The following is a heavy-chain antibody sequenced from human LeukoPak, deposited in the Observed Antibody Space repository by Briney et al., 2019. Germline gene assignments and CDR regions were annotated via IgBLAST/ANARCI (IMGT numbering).Heavy chain of an antibody. D-gene: IGHD3-10*01. CDR3: ARAYYYGSGSYGLDY. J-gene: IGHJ4*02. CDR2: IYSSGST. CDR1: GGSISSYY. Sequence: SGTLSLTCTVSGGSISSYYWSWIRQPPGKGLEWIGYIYSSGSTNYNPSLKSRLTISVDASKNQFSLKLTFVTAADTAVYYCARAYYYGSGSYGLDYWGQGALVTVSS. V-gene: IGHV4-59*01.